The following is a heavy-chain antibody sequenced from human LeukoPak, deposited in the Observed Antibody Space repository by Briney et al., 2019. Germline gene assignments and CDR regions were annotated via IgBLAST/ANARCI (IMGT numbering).Heavy chain of an antibody. CDR3: ATCHYGFDNWFDP. J-gene: IGHJ5*02. CDR2: ISGSGGST. V-gene: IGHV3-23*01. CDR1: GFTFSSYA. Sequence: GRSLRLSCAASGFTFSSYAMSWVRQAPGKGLEWVSAISGSGGSTYYADSVKGRFTISRDNSKNTLYLQMNSLRAEDTAVYYCATCHYGFDNWFDPWGQGTLVTVSS. D-gene: IGHD4-17*01.